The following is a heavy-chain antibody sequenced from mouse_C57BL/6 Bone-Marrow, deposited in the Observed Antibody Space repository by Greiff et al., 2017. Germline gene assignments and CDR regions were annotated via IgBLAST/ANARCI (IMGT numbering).Heavy chain of an antibody. CDR2: IYPRSGNT. V-gene: IGHV1-81*01. CDR1: GYTFTSYG. J-gene: IGHJ2*01. D-gene: IGHD3-2*02. CDR3: AREGYSSSYC. Sequence: QVHVKQSGAELARPGASVKLSCKASGYTFTSYGISWVKQRTGQGLEWIGEIYPRSGNTYYNEKFKGKATLTADKSSSTAYMELRSLTSEDSAVYFCAREGYSSSYCWGQGTTLTVSS.